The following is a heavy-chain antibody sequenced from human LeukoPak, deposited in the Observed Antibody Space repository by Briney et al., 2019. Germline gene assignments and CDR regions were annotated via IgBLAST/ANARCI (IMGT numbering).Heavy chain of an antibody. V-gene: IGHV3-23*01. CDR2: ISGSDGYT. Sequence: GGSLRLSCVASGFTFSSYALSWVRQAPGKGLDCVSVISGSDGYTYYADSVKGRFTISRDNSKNTLYLQMDSLRAEDTAVYYCAKDRYSYGLYYFDYWGQGTLVTVSS. D-gene: IGHD5-18*01. CDR3: AKDRYSYGLYYFDY. CDR1: GFTFSSYA. J-gene: IGHJ4*02.